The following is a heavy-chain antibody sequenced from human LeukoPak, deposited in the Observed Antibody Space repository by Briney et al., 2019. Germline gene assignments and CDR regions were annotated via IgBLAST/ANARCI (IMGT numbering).Heavy chain of an antibody. J-gene: IGHJ5*02. V-gene: IGHV1-46*01. CDR3: ARVGLYGSAYNWFDP. Sequence: ASVKVSCKASGYTFTSYYMHWVRQAPGQGLEWMGIINPSGGSTSYAQKFQGRVTMTRDMSTSTVYMELSSLRSEDTAVYYCARVGLYGSAYNWFDPWGQGTLVTVSS. CDR1: GYTFTSYY. D-gene: IGHD3-10*01. CDR2: INPSGGST.